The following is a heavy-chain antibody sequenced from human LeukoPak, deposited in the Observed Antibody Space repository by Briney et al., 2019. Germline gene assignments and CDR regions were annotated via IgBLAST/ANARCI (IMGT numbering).Heavy chain of an antibody. CDR2: VNWSGSST. CDR1: GFNFDDYG. V-gene: IGHV3-20*04. CDR3: ARAHNYDVRDYYYAFSDY. D-gene: IGHD3-22*01. Sequence: GGSLRLSCAASGFNFDDYGMTWVRQAPGRGLEWVSGVNWSGSSTNNADSVKGRFTISRDRATNSLYLQMNSLRAEDTALYYCARAHNYDVRDYYYAFSDYWGQGTLVTVSS. J-gene: IGHJ4*02.